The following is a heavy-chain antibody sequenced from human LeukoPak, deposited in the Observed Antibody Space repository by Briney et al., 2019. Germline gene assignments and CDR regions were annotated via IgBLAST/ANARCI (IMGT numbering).Heavy chain of an antibody. CDR3: ARDPQKVYCGGDCYPAFDI. J-gene: IGHJ3*02. CDR2: IIPIFGTA. CDR1: GGTFSSYA. V-gene: IGHV1-69*13. Sequence: ASVKVSCKASGGTFSSYAISWVRQAPGQGLEWMGGIIPIFGTANYAQKFQGRVTITADESTSTAYMELSSLRSEDTAVYYCARDPQKVYCGGDCYPAFDIWGQGTMVTVSS. D-gene: IGHD2-21*02.